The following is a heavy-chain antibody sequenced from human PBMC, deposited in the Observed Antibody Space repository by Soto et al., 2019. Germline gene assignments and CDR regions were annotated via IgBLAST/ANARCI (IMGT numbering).Heavy chain of an antibody. D-gene: IGHD3-3*01. V-gene: IGHV1-69*02. CDR1: GGTFSSYT. Sequence: SVKVSCKASGGTFSSYTISWVRQAPGQGLEWMGRIIPILGIANYAQKFQGRVTITADKSTSTAYMELSSLRSEDTAVYYCARAGPYDFWSGSFNWFDPWGQGTLVTVSS. CDR3: ARAGPYDFWSGSFNWFDP. J-gene: IGHJ5*02. CDR2: IIPILGIA.